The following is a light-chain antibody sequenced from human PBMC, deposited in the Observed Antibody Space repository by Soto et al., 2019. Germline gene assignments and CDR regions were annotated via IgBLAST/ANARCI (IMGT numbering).Light chain of an antibody. CDR2: GAS. J-gene: IGKJ4*01. CDR1: ETVAGSY. CDR3: QQFSSYPLT. V-gene: IGKV3-20*01. Sequence: EIVLTQSPPTLCLSPGARGCIXRRTSETVAGSYLAWYQQKPGQAPRLLIHGASTRATGIADRFSGDGSGTDFTLTISRLEPEDFAVYYCQQFSSYPLTFGGGTKVDIK.